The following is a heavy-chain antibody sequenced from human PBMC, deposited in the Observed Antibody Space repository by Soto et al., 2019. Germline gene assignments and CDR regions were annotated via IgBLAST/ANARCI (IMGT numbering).Heavy chain of an antibody. D-gene: IGHD5-18*01. CDR3: GAVDTAMVTVDY. V-gene: IGHV4-39*01. CDR2: IYYSGST. J-gene: IGHJ4*02. CDR1: GGSISSSSYY. Sequence: SQTLSLTCTVSGGSISSSSYYWGWIRQPPGKGLEWIGSIYYSGSTYYNPSLKSRVTISVDTSKNQFSLKLSSVTAADTAVYYCGAVDTAMVTVDYWGQGTLVTVSS.